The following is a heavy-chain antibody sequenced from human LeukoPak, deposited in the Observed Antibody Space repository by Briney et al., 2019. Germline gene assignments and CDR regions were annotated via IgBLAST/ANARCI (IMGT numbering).Heavy chain of an antibody. D-gene: IGHD2-2*01. Sequence: PSETLSLTCTVSGGSISTIDYYWGWIRQPPGKGLEWIGNVYYSGRTFSNPSLKSRVTISVDTSKKQFSLRLSSVTAADTAVYYCARQKVTSSWQLDYWGQGTLVTVSS. CDR2: VYYSGRT. CDR1: GGSISTIDYY. J-gene: IGHJ4*02. CDR3: ARQKVTSSWQLDY. V-gene: IGHV4-39*01.